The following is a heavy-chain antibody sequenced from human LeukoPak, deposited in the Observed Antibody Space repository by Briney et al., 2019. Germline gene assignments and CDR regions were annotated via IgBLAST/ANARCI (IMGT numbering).Heavy chain of an antibody. CDR1: GFTFSSYT. D-gene: IGHD3-9*01. CDR3: TKDYCGKFCSAV. V-gene: IGHV3-23*01. CDR2: ITNSGGST. Sequence: GGSLRLSCAASGFTFSSYTMSWVRQAPGKGLEWVSTITNSGGSTYYVDSVKGRFTISRDNSKNTLYLQMNSLRAEDTAKYYCTKDYCGKFCSAVWGQGTTVTVSS. J-gene: IGHJ6*02.